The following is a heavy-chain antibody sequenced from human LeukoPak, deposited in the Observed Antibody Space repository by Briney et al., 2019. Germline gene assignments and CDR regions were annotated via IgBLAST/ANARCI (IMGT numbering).Heavy chain of an antibody. CDR2: IGNNGGGI. D-gene: IGHD6-6*01. J-gene: IGHJ4*02. Sequence: GGSLRLSCAASGFTFSTYTMYWVRHPPGKRLEWVSIIGNNGGGIHYADSVKGRFTISRDNSKNTLYLQMNSLRAEDTAVYYCAKTKAEIAARPVYGYWGQGTLVTVSP. CDR3: AKTKAEIAARPVYGY. V-gene: IGHV3-23*01. CDR1: GFTFSTYT.